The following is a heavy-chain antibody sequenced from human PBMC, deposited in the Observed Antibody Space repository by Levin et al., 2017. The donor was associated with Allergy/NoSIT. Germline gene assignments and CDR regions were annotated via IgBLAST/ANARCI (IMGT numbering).Heavy chain of an antibody. CDR1: GFPFSRYW. V-gene: IGHV3-74*03. J-gene: IGHJ4*02. D-gene: IGHD4-23*01. CDR3: VRLGGADRADY. CDR2: IDDEGIGT. Sequence: GGSLRLSCAASGFPFSRYWMYWVRQSPGKGLLWVARIDDEGIGTTYVDSVKGRFVISRDNAENRLFLEMNSLTVDDTGRHYCVRLGGADRADYWGRGALVTVSS.